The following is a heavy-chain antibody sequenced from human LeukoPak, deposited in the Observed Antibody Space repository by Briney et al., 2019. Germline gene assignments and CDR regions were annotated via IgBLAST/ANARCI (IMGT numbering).Heavy chain of an antibody. V-gene: IGHV4-59*11. D-gene: IGHD3-16*02. CDR2: IYYSGST. J-gene: IGHJ6*02. Sequence: SETLSLTCTVSGGSISSHYWSWIRQPPGKGLEWIGYIYYSGSTNYNPSLKSRVTISVDTSKNQFSLKLSSVTAADTAVYYCARDFYRGGLDVWGQGTTVTVSS. CDR3: ARDFYRGGLDV. CDR1: GGSISSHY.